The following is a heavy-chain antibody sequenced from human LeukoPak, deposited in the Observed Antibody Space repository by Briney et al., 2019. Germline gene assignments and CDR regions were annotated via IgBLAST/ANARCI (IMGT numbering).Heavy chain of an antibody. Sequence: GRSLRLSCAASGFTFDDYAMHWVRQAPGQGLEWVSGISWNSGTIGYADSVKGRFTISRDNAKNSPYLQMNSLRGEDTALYYCAKDIYSGSFSGFDYWGQGSLVTVSS. V-gene: IGHV3-9*01. CDR1: GFTFDDYA. D-gene: IGHD1-26*01. J-gene: IGHJ4*02. CDR2: ISWNSGTI. CDR3: AKDIYSGSFSGFDY.